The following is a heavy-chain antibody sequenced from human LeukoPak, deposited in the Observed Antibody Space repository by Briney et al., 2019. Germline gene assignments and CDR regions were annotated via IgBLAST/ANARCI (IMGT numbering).Heavy chain of an antibody. CDR2: ISWNSGSI. J-gene: IGHJ4*02. D-gene: IGHD5-18*01. CDR3: AKSGYSYAETPPWIDY. Sequence: PGGSLRLSCTGSGFRFSDYWMDWVRQAPGKGLEWVSGISWNSGSIGYADSVKGRFTISRDSAKNSLYLQMNSLRAENTALYYCAKSGYSYAETPPWIDYWGQGTLVTVSS. CDR1: GFRFSDYW. V-gene: IGHV3-9*01.